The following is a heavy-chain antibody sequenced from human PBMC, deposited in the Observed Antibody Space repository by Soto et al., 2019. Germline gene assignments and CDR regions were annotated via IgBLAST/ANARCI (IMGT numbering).Heavy chain of an antibody. J-gene: IGHJ4*02. CDR1: GFNFSTSG. Sequence: QVQLVESGGGVVQPGRSLRLSCAASGFNFSTSGVHWVRQAPGKGLEWVGVISYDGGEKYYADSVKGRFTISRDNSKDTLYLQRNSLRPEAAAVYYWAKDVMGAPDYWGQGTLVTVSS. CDR3: AKDVMGAPDY. D-gene: IGHD1-26*01. V-gene: IGHV3-30*18. CDR2: ISYDGGEK.